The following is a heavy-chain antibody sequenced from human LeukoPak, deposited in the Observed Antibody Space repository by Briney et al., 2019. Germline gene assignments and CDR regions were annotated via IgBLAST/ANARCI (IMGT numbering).Heavy chain of an antibody. D-gene: IGHD5-18*01. CDR2: IIPIFGTA. J-gene: IGHJ4*02. Sequence: GSSVKVSCKASGGTFISYAISWVRQAPGQGLEWMGGIIPIFGTANYAQKFQGRVTITADESTSTAYMELSSLRSEDTAVYYCARDMDTAMASFDYWGQGTLVTVSS. CDR3: ARDMDTAMASFDY. V-gene: IGHV1-69*01. CDR1: GGTFISYA.